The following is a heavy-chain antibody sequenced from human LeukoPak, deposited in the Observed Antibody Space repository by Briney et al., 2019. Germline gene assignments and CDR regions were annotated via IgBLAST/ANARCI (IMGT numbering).Heavy chain of an antibody. CDR3: TTVDHDIRWHPRRDY. Sequence: PGGSLRLSCAASGFTFSNAWMSWVRQAPGKGLEWVGRIKSKTDGGTTDYAAPVKGRFTISRDDSKNTLYLQMNSLKTEDTAVYYCTTVDHDIRWHPRRDYWGQGTLVTVSS. D-gene: IGHD3-22*01. CDR2: IKSKTDGGTT. V-gene: IGHV3-15*01. CDR1: GFTFSNAW. J-gene: IGHJ4*02.